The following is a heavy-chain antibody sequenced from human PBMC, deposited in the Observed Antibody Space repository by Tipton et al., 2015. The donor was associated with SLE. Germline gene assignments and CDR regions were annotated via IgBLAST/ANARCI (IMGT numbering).Heavy chain of an antibody. J-gene: IGHJ4*02. CDR2: IYYSGST. CDR1: GGSISSYY. V-gene: IGHV4-59*01. CDR3: ARMGPVKGLQGSYYSDY. D-gene: IGHD4-11*01. Sequence: TLSLTCTVSGGSISSYYWSWIRQPPGKGLEWIGYIYYSGSTNYNPSLKSRVTISVDTSKNQFSLKLSSVTAADTAVYYCARMGPVKGLQGSYYSDYWGQGTLVAVSS.